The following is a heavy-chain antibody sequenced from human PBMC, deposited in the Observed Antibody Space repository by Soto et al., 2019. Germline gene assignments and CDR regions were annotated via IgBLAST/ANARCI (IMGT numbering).Heavy chain of an antibody. D-gene: IGHD3-10*01. V-gene: IGHV4-39*01. CDR3: ARLRGGFENGDYFDY. Sequence: QLQLQESGPGLVKPSQTLSLTCTVSGGSVSTNVHFWGWIRQPPGKGLEWIGTVYYTGTTYYNPSLQSRVNISVDTSKNQFSLKLTSVTAADTAVYYCARLRGGFENGDYFDYWGQGTLVTVSS. CDR1: GGSVSTNVHF. CDR2: VYYTGTT. J-gene: IGHJ4*02.